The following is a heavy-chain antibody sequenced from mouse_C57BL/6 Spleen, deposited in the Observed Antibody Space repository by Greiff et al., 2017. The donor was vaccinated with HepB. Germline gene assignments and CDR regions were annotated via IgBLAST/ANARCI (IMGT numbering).Heavy chain of an antibody. D-gene: IGHD2-1*01. CDR2: ISPRDGST. J-gene: IGHJ4*01. CDR1: GYTFTSYD. CDR3: ARDGNYVGDAMDY. Sequence: VKLVESGPELVKPGASVKLSCKASGYTFTSYDINWVKQRPGQGLEWIGWISPRDGSTKYNEKFKGKATLTVDTSSSTAYMELHSLTSEDSAVYFCARDGNYVGDAMDYWGQGTSVTVSS. V-gene: IGHV1-85*01.